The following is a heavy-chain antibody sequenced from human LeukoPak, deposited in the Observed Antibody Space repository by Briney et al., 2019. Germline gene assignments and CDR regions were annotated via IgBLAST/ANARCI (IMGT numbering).Heavy chain of an antibody. Sequence: GGSLRLSCAASGFTFSSYWMSWVRQAPGKGLEWVANIKQDGSEKYYVDSVKGRFTTSRDNAKNSLYLQMNSLRAEDTAVYYCAREGYSGYNPSAFDIWGQGTMVTVSS. J-gene: IGHJ3*02. D-gene: IGHD5-12*01. CDR2: IKQDGSEK. CDR1: GFTFSSYW. V-gene: IGHV3-7*01. CDR3: AREGYSGYNPSAFDI.